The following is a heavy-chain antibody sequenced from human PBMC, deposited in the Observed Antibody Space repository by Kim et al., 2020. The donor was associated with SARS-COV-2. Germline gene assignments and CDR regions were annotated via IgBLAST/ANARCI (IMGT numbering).Heavy chain of an antibody. J-gene: IGHJ1*01. CDR1: GGSISSCGYY. CDR2: IYYSGST. CDR3: ARVPLCVVRGYFHH. V-gene: IGHV4-31*03. Sequence: SETLSLTCTVSGGSISSCGYYGIWIRQHQGKGLEWIGYIYYSGSTYYNPSLKSRVTISVDTSKNQFSLKLSSVAAADTAVYYCARVPLCVVRGYFHHWG. D-gene: IGHD3-10*02.